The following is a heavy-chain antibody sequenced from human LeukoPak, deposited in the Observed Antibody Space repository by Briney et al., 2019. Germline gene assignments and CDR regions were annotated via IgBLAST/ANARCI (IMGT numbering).Heavy chain of an antibody. Sequence: PSETLSLTCAVYGGSFSGYYWSWIRQPPGKGLEWIGEINHSGSTNYNPSLKSRVTISVDTSKNQFSLKLSSVTAADTAMYYCAARGVYSTFDYWGQGTLVTVSS. CDR1: GGSFSGYY. CDR3: AARGVYSTFDY. CDR2: INHSGST. J-gene: IGHJ4*02. V-gene: IGHV4-34*01. D-gene: IGHD2-21*01.